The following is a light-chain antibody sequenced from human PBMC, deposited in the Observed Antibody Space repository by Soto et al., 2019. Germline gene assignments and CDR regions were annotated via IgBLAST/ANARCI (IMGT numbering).Light chain of an antibody. Sequence: QSVLTQPPSVSGSPGQSITISCTGKSKEVGGYNYVSWYQQHPGKAPKLMIYDVSNRPSGVSNRFSGSKSGNTASLTISGLQAEDEADYYCSSYTSSSTYVFGTGTKVTVL. V-gene: IGLV2-14*03. CDR1: SKEVGGYNY. J-gene: IGLJ1*01. CDR3: SSYTSSSTYV. CDR2: DVS.